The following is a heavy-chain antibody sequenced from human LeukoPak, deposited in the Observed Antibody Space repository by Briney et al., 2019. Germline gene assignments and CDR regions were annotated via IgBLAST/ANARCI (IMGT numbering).Heavy chain of an antibody. D-gene: IGHD6-19*01. CDR3: ARHRYSSAWSVVDY. V-gene: IGHV4-59*08. J-gene: IGHJ4*02. Sequence: PSETLSLTCTVSGGSISGYYWSWIRQPPGKGLEWIGNIYYSGSTNYNPSLKSRVTISVDTSKNQFSLKLTAVTAADTAVYYCARHRYSSAWSVVDYWGQGTLVTVSS. CDR1: GGSISGYY. CDR2: IYYSGST.